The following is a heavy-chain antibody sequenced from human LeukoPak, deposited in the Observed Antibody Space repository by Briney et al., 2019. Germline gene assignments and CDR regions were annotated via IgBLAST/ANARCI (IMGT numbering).Heavy chain of an antibody. J-gene: IGHJ4*02. V-gene: IGHV4-38-2*02. CDR2: IYLSGST. CDR3: ARGWGPAYCGGDGHRHFDY. CDR1: RYSISSGYY. D-gene: IGHD2-21*02. Sequence: SETLSLTRIVSRYSISSGYYWGWIRQPPGKGLEWIGSIYLSGSTYYNPSLKSPVTISVYTSKTQFSPKLSSVTAADTAVYYCARGWGPAYCGGDGHRHFDYWGQGALVTVSS.